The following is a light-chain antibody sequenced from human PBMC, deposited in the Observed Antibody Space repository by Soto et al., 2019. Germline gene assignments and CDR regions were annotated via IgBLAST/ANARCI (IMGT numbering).Light chain of an antibody. J-gene: IGKJ1*01. V-gene: IGKV3-20*01. CDR3: QQFGISPWT. Sequence: EIVLTQSPGTLSLSPGERATLSCRASQSISNNYLAWYQQKRGQPPRLLIYATSTRATGIPDRFSGSGSVTNFTLTISRLEPEDFAVYYCQQFGISPWTFGQGTKVDIK. CDR2: ATS. CDR1: QSISNNY.